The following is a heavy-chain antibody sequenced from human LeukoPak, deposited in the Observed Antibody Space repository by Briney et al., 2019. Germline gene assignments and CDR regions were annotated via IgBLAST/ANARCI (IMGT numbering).Heavy chain of an antibody. V-gene: IGHV4-34*01. D-gene: IGHD3-3*01. CDR1: GGSFSGYY. CDR3: ARRSAHFDY. J-gene: IGHJ4*02. Sequence: SETLSLTCAVYGGSFSGYYWSWIRQPPGKGLEWIGSIYYSGSTYYNPSLKSRVTISVDTSKNQFSLKLSSVTAADTAVYYCARRSAHFDYWGQGTLVTVSS. CDR2: IYYSGST.